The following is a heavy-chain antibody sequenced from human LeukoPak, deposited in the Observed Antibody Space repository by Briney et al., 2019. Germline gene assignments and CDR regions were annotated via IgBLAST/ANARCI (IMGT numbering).Heavy chain of an antibody. Sequence: SETLSLTCAVHVGSFSGYYWCWIRQPPGKGLEWIGEINHSGSTNYNPYLKSRVTIPVATSKNQFSLMLSSVTAADTAVYYCARGRVLLYFDWQDFTYYFDYWGQGTLVTVSS. CDR3: ARGRVLLYFDWQDFTYYFDY. CDR2: INHSGST. D-gene: IGHD3-9*01. CDR1: VGSFSGYY. J-gene: IGHJ4*02. V-gene: IGHV4-34*01.